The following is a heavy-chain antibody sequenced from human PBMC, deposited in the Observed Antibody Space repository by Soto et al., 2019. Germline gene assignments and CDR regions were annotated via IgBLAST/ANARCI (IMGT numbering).Heavy chain of an antibody. CDR2: MNYGGGP. D-gene: IGHD3-3*01. CDR3: ARLDTDSDVWTGSDY. V-gene: IGHV4-59*01. CDR1: GGSISRNY. Sequence: QVRLQESGPGLVKPSETLSLTCTVSGGSISRNYWSWIRHPPGKGLEWIAYMNYGGGPKYKTSLKSRVTMSMDTSKSQLSLEVASVTAADTAVYYCARLDTDSDVWTGSDYWGQGTLVTVYS. J-gene: IGHJ4*02.